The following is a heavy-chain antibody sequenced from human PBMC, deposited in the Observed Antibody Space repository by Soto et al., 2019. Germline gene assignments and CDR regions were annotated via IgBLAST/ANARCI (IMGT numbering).Heavy chain of an antibody. CDR3: AKNLLDTAMVQPFDY. V-gene: IGHV3-48*03. J-gene: IGHJ4*02. Sequence: PGGCLSLSCEASGFTLSSFEMNWIRQGPGKRTERIAVINPSGRTISYADSAKGRFTISRDNSKNTLYLQMNSLRADDTAVYYRAKNLLDTAMVQPFDYWGQGTLVTVSS. CDR1: GFTLSSFE. CDR2: INPSGRTI. D-gene: IGHD5-18*01.